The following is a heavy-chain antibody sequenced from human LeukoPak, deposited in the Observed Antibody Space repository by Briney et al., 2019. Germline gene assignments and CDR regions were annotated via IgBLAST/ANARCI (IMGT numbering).Heavy chain of an antibody. Sequence: GGSQRLSCAASGFTFDDYAMHWVRQAPGKGPEWVSGISWNSGSIGYADSVKGRFTISRDNAKNSLYLQMNSLRAEDMALYCCAKASFRYNWNYLDYWGQGSLVTVSS. J-gene: IGHJ4*02. CDR3: AKASFRYNWNYLDY. D-gene: IGHD1-20*01. CDR2: ISWNSGSI. CDR1: GFTFDDYA. V-gene: IGHV3-9*03.